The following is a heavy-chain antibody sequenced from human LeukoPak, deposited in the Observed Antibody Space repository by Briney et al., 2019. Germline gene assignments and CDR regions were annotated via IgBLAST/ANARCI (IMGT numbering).Heavy chain of an antibody. J-gene: IGHJ6*03. CDR1: GYTFASYY. V-gene: IGHV1-46*03. CDR2: INPSGGST. Sequence: ASVKVSCKAYGYTFASYYMHWVRQAPGQGLEWMGIINPSGGSTSYAQKFQGRVTMTRDTSTSTVYMELSSLRSEDTAVYYCARSSIEYQLLAYYYYMDVWGKGTTVTVSS. CDR3: ARSSIEYQLLAYYYYMDV. D-gene: IGHD2-2*01.